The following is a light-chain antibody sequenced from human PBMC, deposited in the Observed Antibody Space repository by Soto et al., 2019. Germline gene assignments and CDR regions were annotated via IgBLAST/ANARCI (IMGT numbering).Light chain of an antibody. CDR2: DSS. V-gene: IGKV3D-15*01. J-gene: IGKJ1*01. CDR1: QSVGNY. CDR3: QQYNNWPQT. Sequence: IVLTQSPATLSLSPGERATLSCGASQSVGNYIAWYQRKPGLAPRLVIFDSSTRATGIPARFSGSGSGTDFTLTISGLQSEDFAVYYCQQYNNWPQTFGQGTKVDIK.